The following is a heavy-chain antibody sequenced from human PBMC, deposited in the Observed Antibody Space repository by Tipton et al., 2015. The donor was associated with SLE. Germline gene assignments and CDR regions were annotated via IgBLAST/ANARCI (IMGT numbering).Heavy chain of an antibody. Sequence: GSLRLSCAASGFTFSKYRFHWVRQAPGKGLVWVSSIHSDGTTTYADSVKGRFTISRDNAKNTLYVQMIGLRAEDTAVYYCTRDYQGLGYWGQGTLVTVFS. CDR2: IHSDGTT. J-gene: IGHJ4*02. CDR1: GFTFSKYR. D-gene: IGHD3-16*01. CDR3: TRDYQGLGY. V-gene: IGHV3-74*01.